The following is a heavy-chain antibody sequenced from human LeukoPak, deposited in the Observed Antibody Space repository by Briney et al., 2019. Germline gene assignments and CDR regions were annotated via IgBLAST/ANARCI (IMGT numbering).Heavy chain of an antibody. V-gene: IGHV1-18*01. D-gene: IGHD6-13*01. Sequence: ASVKVSCKASGYTFTSYGISWVRQAPGQGLEWMGWISAYNGNTNYAQKFQGRVTMTTDTSTSTAYMELRSLRSDDTAVYYCARGHDGYSSSWYATPYGYRGQGTLVTVSS. J-gene: IGHJ4*02. CDR3: ARGHDGYSSSWYATPYGY. CDR1: GYTFTSYG. CDR2: ISAYNGNT.